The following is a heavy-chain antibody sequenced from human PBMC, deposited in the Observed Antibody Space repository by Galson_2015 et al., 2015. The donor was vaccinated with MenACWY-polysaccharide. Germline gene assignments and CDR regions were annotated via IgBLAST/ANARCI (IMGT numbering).Heavy chain of an antibody. Sequence: SVKVSCKASGDTFSKNVFSWVRQAPGQGLEWMGWISVYTGKAKYAQNFQGRVTLTTDTSTSTTYMEMTSLRSDDTAVYYCAAKTPLRSGSYFILDVWGQGTPVIVSS. J-gene: IGHJ6*02. CDR1: GDTFSKNV. CDR2: ISVYTGKA. CDR3: AAKTPLRSGSYFILDV. D-gene: IGHD1-26*01. V-gene: IGHV1-18*01.